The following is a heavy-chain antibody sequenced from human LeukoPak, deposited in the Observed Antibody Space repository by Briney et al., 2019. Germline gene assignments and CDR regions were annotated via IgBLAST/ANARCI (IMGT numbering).Heavy chain of an antibody. D-gene: IGHD4-17*01. CDR2: FYCSGIT. Sequence: SQTLSLTCTFSGGSIRSGGYYWSTIRQHPGRGLGWIGYFYCSGITYFNPSLKSRVTISVDTSKNQFYLKLSSVTAADTAVYYCARDRDYGDYTDYGMDVWGQGNTILVSS. J-gene: IGHJ6*02. CDR3: ARDRDYGDYTDYGMDV. CDR1: GGSIRSGGYY. V-gene: IGHV4-31*03.